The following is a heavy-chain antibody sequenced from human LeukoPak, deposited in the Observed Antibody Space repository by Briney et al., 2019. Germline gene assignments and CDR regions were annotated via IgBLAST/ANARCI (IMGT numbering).Heavy chain of an antibody. D-gene: IGHD2-15*01. J-gene: IGHJ4*02. CDR2: IYTTGST. V-gene: IGHV4-61*09. CDR1: GGSISSGSYY. Sequence: PSETLSLTCTVSGGSISSGSYYWSWIRQPAGKGLEWIGHIYTTGSTNYNPSLKSRVTISVDTSKTQFSLKLSSVTAADTAVYYCGRQAAPDHWGQGTLVTVSS. CDR3: GRQAAPDH.